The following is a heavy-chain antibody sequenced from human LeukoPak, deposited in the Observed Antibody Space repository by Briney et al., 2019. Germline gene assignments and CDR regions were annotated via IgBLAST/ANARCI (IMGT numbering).Heavy chain of an antibody. J-gene: IGHJ4*02. CDR2: ISYEAKNK. CDR1: GFTFSTYG. CDR3: AKEATMYTSTWYDY. Sequence: GGSLRLSCAASGFTFSTYGMQWVRQAPGKGLQWVAVISYEAKNKYYADSVKGRFTISRDNSKNTLYLQMNSLRAEDTAVYYCAKEATMYTSTWYDYWGQGTLVTVSS. V-gene: IGHV3-30*18. D-gene: IGHD6-13*01.